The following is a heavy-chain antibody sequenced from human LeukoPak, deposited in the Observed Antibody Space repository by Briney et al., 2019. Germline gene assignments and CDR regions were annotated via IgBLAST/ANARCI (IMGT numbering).Heavy chain of an antibody. CDR2: VTGSDDRT. V-gene: IGHV3-23*01. CDR3: AKGPQLNSGYHPDY. CDR1: GFTFSSAA. Sequence: GESLSLSCAASGFTFSSAAMTWVRQAPGRGLEWVSTVTGSDDRTYYADSVKGRFTISRDYSRNMLHLQMNSLRVEDTAMYYCAKGPQLNSGYHPDYWGQGTLVTVSS. D-gene: IGHD3-22*01. J-gene: IGHJ4*02.